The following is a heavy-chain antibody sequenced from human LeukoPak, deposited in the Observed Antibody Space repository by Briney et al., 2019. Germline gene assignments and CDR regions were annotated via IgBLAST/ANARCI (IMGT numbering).Heavy chain of an antibody. CDR2: IGTAGDT. CDR1: GFTFSSYD. Sequence: GGSLRLSCAASGFTFSSYDMHWVRQATGKGLEWVSAIGTAGDTYYPGSVKGRFTIPRDNAKNSLYLQMNSLRAEDTALYYCAKDIVSVGAVDAFDIWGQGTMVTVSS. D-gene: IGHD1-26*01. CDR3: AKDIVSVGAVDAFDI. J-gene: IGHJ3*02. V-gene: IGHV3-13*01.